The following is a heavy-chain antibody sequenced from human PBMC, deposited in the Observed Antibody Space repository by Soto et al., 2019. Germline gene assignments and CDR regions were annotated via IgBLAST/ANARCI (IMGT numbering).Heavy chain of an antibody. CDR3: AREITMVRGVIRLPRY. Sequence: GASVKVSCKASGYTFTSYAMHWVRQAPGQRLEWMGRINAGNGNTKFSQNFQGRVTITRDTSASTAYMELSSLRSEETVFFYCAREITMVRGVIRLPRYWGQGTLVTVSS. V-gene: IGHV1-3*01. CDR1: GYTFTSYA. D-gene: IGHD3-10*01. J-gene: IGHJ4*02. CDR2: INAGNGNT.